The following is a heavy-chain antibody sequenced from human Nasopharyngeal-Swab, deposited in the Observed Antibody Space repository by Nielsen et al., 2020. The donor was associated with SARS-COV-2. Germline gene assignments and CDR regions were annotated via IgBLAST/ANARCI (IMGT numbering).Heavy chain of an antibody. CDR3: ARVKASSGWYMDY. J-gene: IGHJ4*02. CDR2: ISSSSSYI. D-gene: IGHD6-19*01. Sequence: GESLKISCAASGFTFSDYYMSWVRQAPGKGLEWVSSISSSSSYIYYADSVKGRFTISRDNAKNSLYLQMNSLRAEDTAVYYCARVKASSGWYMDYWGQGTLVTVSS. V-gene: IGHV3-21*01. CDR1: GFTFSDYY.